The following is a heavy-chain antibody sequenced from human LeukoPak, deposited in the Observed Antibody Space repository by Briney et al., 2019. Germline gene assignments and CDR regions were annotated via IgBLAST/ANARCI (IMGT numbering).Heavy chain of an antibody. V-gene: IGHV3-48*01. J-gene: IGHJ4*02. D-gene: IGHD5-18*01. CDR1: GFTSSGHS. CDR3: AREEYTYGYNY. CDR2: ISSSSSTI. Sequence: PGGSLRLSCAASGFTSSGHSMNWVRQAPGKGLEWVSYISSSSSTIYYADSVKGRFTISRDNAKDSLYLQMNSLRAEDTAAYYCAREEYTYGYNYWGQGTLVTVSS.